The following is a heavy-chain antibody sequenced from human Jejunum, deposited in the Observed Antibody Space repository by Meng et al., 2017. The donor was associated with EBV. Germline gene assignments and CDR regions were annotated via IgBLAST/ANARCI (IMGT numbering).Heavy chain of an antibody. J-gene: IGHJ4*02. CDR3: ARGGPDFGDYVPFDY. V-gene: IGHV4-30-2*01. CDR2: IYHIGST. CDR1: GDSITRGAYL. Sequence: QLPLQESGSGLLKPSQTLSLTFAVSGDSITRGAYLWSWIRQPPGKGLEWIGNIYHIGSTYYNPSLKSRVTISVDRSKNQFSLKLTSVTAADTAVYYCARGGPDFGDYVPFDYWGQGTLVTVSS. D-gene: IGHD4-17*01.